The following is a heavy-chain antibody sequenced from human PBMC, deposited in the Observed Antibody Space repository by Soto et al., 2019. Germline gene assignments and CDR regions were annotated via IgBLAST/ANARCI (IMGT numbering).Heavy chain of an antibody. Sequence: QVQLVQSGAEVKKPGSSVKVSCKAAGGPFSSYAISWVRQSPGQGLEWMGGIIPIFGTANYAQKFQGRVTITADESTGTAYMELSSLRSEDTVVDYCARGVAGTYDVNWVDPWGQGTLVRVFS. CDR2: IIPIFGTA. J-gene: IGHJ5*02. CDR1: GGPFSSYA. CDR3: ARGVAGTYDVNWVDP. V-gene: IGHV1-69*01. D-gene: IGHD6-19*01.